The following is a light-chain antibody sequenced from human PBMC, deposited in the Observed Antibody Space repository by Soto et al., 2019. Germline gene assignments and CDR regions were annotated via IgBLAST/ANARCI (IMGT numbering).Light chain of an antibody. V-gene: IGKV4-1*01. CDR2: WAS. Sequence: DTVMTQSPDSLAVSLGERATINCKSSQSVLYSSNNKNYLAWYQQKPGQPPKLLIYWASTRESGVPDRFSGSRSETDFTLTISSLQAEDVAVYYCQQYYTTPPWTFGQGTKVEIK. CDR3: QQYYTTPPWT. CDR1: QSVLYSSNNKNY. J-gene: IGKJ1*01.